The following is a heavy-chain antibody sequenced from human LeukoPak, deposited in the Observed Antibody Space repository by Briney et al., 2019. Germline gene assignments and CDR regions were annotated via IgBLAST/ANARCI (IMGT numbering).Heavy chain of an antibody. J-gene: IGHJ4*02. CDR2: ISGSGGST. V-gene: IGHV3-23*01. Sequence: PGGSLRLSCAASGFTFSSYAMSWVRQAPGKGLEWVSAISGSGGSTYYADSVKGRFTISRDNSKNTLYLQMNSLRAEDTAVYYCPFLGGGYSGGWEGYWGQGTLVTVSS. CDR3: PFLGGGYSGGWEGY. D-gene: IGHD6-19*01. CDR1: GFTFSSYA.